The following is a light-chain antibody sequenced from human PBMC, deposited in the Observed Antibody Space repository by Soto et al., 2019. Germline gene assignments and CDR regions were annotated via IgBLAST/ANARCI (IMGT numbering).Light chain of an antibody. Sequence: LTQPASVSGSPGQSITISCTGTSSDVGAYNYVSWYQQHPGKAPKLMIYDVSNRPSGVSNRFSGSKSGNTASLTISGLQAEDEADYYCSSYTTSANYVFGTGTKVTVL. J-gene: IGLJ1*01. CDR2: DVS. V-gene: IGLV2-14*01. CDR1: SSDVGAYNY. CDR3: SSYTTSANYV.